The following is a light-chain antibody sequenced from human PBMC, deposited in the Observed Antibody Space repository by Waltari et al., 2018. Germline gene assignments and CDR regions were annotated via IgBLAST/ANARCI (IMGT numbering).Light chain of an antibody. CDR1: QSVTSIS. J-gene: IGKJ4*01. Sequence: EMVLTQSPGTLSLSPGERACLSCMASQSVTSISLTWYQKKVGPTPRLLIYGTSSRATGIPDRFSGSGFGTEFTITISRLGPEDFAVYYCQQYDGEVVTFGGGTKVEI. CDR2: GTS. CDR3: QQYDGEVVT. V-gene: IGKV3-20*01.